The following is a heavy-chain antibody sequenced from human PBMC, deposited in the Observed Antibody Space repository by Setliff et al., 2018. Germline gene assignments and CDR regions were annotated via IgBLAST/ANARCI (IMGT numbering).Heavy chain of an antibody. D-gene: IGHD5-18*01. CDR1: GFSFSGSA. CDR3: TFARDGYDVFDI. CDR2: IRGRTDNYAT. Sequence: GGALRLSCAASGFSFSGSAVYWVRQASVKGLEWIGRIRGRTDNYATAYAASVRGRFTISRDDSKNTAYLQMNSLKTEDTAVYYCTFARDGYDVFDIWGQGTMVTVSS. V-gene: IGHV3-73*01. J-gene: IGHJ3*02.